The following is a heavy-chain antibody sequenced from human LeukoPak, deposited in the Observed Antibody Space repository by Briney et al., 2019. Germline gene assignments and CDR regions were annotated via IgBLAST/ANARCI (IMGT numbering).Heavy chain of an antibody. J-gene: IGHJ4*02. CDR1: GYTFTGYQ. Sequence: ASVKVSCKASGYTFTGYQMHWVRQAPGQGLEWMGWIDPNSGATNYAQEFQGRVTVTRDTSIATAHMELSCLRSGDTAVYYCGRDYYGSGSYSTDYWGQGTLVTVSP. V-gene: IGHV1-2*02. CDR3: GRDYYGSGSYSTDY. D-gene: IGHD3-10*01. CDR2: IDPNSGAT.